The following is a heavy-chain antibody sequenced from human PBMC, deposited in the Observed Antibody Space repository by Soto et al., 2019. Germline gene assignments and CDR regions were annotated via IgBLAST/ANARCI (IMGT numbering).Heavy chain of an antibody. Sequence: GASVKVSCEASGGTFSSYAISWVRQAPGQGLEWMGGIIPIFGTANYAQKFQGRVTITADESTSTAYMELSSLRSEDTAVYYCASPGGVVIRPSYYYYYGMDVWGQGTTVTVSS. CDR1: GGTFSSYA. V-gene: IGHV1-69*13. CDR3: ASPGGVVIRPSYYYYYGMDV. J-gene: IGHJ6*02. D-gene: IGHD3-3*01. CDR2: IIPIFGTA.